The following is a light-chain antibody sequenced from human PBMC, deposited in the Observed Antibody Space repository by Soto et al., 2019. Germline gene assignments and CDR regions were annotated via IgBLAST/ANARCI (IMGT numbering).Light chain of an antibody. CDR1: QGISSY. CDR3: QPYASFSGT. CDR2: KAS. J-gene: IGKJ1*01. Sequence: IWMTQSPSLLTASTGDRVTISCLMSQGISSYLAWDQQKPGIAPKLLIYKASTLETGVPSRFSGTRSRTQFTLTFSSRQPADFATQYSQPYASFSGTLGEGTKVDIK. V-gene: IGKV1D-8*01.